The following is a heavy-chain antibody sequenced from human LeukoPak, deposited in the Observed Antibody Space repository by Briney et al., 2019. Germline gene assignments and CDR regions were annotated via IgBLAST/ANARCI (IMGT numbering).Heavy chain of an antibody. Sequence: SETLSLTCAVYGGSFSGYYWSWIRQPPGKGLEWIGEINHSGSTNYNPSLKGRVTISVDTSKIQFSLKLSSVTAADTAVYYCARGRGYCSSTSCYTGGPFDYWGQGTLVTVSS. D-gene: IGHD2-2*02. CDR3: ARGRGYCSSTSCYTGGPFDY. V-gene: IGHV4-34*01. J-gene: IGHJ4*02. CDR2: INHSGST. CDR1: GGSFSGYY.